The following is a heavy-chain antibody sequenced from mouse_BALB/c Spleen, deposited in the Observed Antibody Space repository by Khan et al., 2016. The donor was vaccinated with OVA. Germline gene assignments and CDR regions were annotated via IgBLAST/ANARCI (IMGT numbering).Heavy chain of an antibody. CDR2: ISSSGST. J-gene: IGHJ4*01. V-gene: IGHV3-2*02. CDR1: GYSITSDYA. Sequence: EVQLQESGPGLVKPSQSLSLTGTVTGYSITSDYAWNWIRQFPGNKLEWMGYISSSGSTNYNPALKSRISIPRDTSKNQFFLQLNSVTTEDTATYYCARDGSRYNYAMDYWGQGTSVTVSS. CDR3: ARDGSRYNYAMDY. D-gene: IGHD2-3*01.